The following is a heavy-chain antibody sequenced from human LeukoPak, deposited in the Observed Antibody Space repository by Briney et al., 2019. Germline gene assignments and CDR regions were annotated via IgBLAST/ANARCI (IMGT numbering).Heavy chain of an antibody. J-gene: IGHJ4*02. D-gene: IGHD3-16*01. CDR1: GFSFSFYG. V-gene: IGHV3-33*01. Sequence: GGSLRLSCATSGFSFSFYGMQWVRQAPGKGLEWVAVIWNDGSQKYCGDSVKGRFTISNDNSRKTVNLQMDSLRAEDTAIYYCTRWGAGGLTLDYWGQGVLVTVSS. CDR3: TRWGAGGLTLDY. CDR2: IWNDGSQK.